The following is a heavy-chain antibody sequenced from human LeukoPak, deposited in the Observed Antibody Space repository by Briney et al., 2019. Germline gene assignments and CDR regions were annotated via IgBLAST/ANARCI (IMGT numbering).Heavy chain of an antibody. CDR3: ARADLGYSSGGSCYGMDV. J-gene: IGHJ6*02. Sequence: SVKVSCKASGGTFSSYAISWVRQAPGQGLEWMGGIIPIFGTANYAQKFQGRVTITADESTSTAYMELSSLRSEDTAVYYCARADLGYSSGGSCYGMDVWGQGTTVTVSS. CDR1: GGTFSSYA. CDR2: IIPIFGTA. V-gene: IGHV1-69*13. D-gene: IGHD2-15*01.